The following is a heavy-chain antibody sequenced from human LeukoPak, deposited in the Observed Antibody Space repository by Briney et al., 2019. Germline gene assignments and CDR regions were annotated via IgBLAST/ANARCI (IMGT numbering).Heavy chain of an antibody. V-gene: IGHV4-4*07. J-gene: IGHJ3*01. CDR3: ARAERTLNVFDS. CDR1: DGSMISYH. CDR2: IYTTGRT. D-gene: IGHD3-10*02. Sequence: SETLSLTCSVSDGSMISYHWSWSRQPAGKGLEWIGRIYTTGRTDYNPSLMSRVTMSVDTSKNQFSLKLRSVTAADTAVYYCARAERTLNVFDSWGQGTIVTVSS.